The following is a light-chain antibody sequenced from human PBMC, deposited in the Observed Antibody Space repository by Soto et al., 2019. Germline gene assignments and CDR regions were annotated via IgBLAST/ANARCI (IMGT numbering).Light chain of an antibody. J-gene: IGLJ2*01. CDR1: NIGSYS. CDR2: YDS. CDR3: QVWDSSGDRVV. V-gene: IGLV3-21*04. Sequence: SYELTQPPSVSEAPGTTARITCGGNNIGSYSVHWYQQKPGQAPVQVIYYDSDRPSGIPERFSGSNSGNTATLTISRVEAGDEADYYCQVWDSSGDRVVFGGGTKVTVL.